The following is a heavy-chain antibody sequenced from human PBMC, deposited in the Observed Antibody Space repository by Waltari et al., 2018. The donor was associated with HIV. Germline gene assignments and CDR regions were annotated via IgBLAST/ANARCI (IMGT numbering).Heavy chain of an antibody. CDR3: ARTYKRITLFEIIRELSWFDP. Sequence: QVQLQQWGAGLLKPSETLSLTCAIYGGSFDEYYSAWIRQTPEKGVEWLGDINNIGTTPYNPSLKSRVTVSIDTSKNQFSLNLRSVTAAYTAVYYCARTYKRITLFEIIRELSWFDPWGQGTLVTVSS. CDR1: GGSFDEYY. CDR2: INNIGTT. V-gene: IGHV4-34*01. J-gene: IGHJ5*02. D-gene: IGHD1-7*01.